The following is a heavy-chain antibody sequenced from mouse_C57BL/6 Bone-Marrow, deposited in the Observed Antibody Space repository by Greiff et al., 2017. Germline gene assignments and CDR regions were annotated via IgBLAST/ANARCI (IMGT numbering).Heavy chain of an antibody. CDR3: ARGHYGNYSYWYFDV. CDR1: GYTFTSYW. V-gene: IGHV1-64*01. J-gene: IGHJ1*03. D-gene: IGHD2-1*01. Sequence: QVQLQQPGAELVKPGASVKLSCTASGYTFTSYWMHWVKQRPGQGLEWIGMIHPNSGSTNYNEKFKSKATLTVDKSSSTAYMQLSSLTSEDSAVYYCARGHYGNYSYWYFDVWGTGTTVTVSS. CDR2: IHPNSGST.